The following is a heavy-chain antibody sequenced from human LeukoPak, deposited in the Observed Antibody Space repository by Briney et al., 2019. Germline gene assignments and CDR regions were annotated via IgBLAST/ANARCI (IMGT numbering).Heavy chain of an antibody. CDR1: GGSISSYY. CDR2: IYYSGST. J-gene: IGHJ3*02. CDR3: ARVGWIAAEI. D-gene: IGHD6-13*01. Sequence: SETLSLTCTVSGGSISSYYWSWIRQPPGKGLEWIGYIYYSGSTKYNPSLKSRVTISVDTSKNQFSLKLSSVTAADTAVYYCARVGWIAAEIWGQGTMVTVSS. V-gene: IGHV4-59*01.